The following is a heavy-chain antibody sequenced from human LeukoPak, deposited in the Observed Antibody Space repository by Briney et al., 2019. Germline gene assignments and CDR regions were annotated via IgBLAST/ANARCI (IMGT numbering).Heavy chain of an antibody. CDR2: ISGSGGST. CDR3: AKDTGGYCSGGSCYSPDY. D-gene: IGHD2-15*01. J-gene: IGHJ4*02. CDR1: GFTFSSYA. Sequence: GGSLRLSCAASGFTFSSYAMSWVRQAPGKGLEWVSAISGSGGSTYYADSVKGRFTSSRDNSKNTLYLQMNSLRAEDTAVYSCAKDTGGYCSGGSCYSPDYWGQGTLVTASS. V-gene: IGHV3-23*01.